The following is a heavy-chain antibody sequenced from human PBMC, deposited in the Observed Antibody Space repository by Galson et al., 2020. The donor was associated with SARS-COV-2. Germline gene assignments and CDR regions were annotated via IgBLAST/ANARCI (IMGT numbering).Heavy chain of an antibody. CDR3: ARESRSTSCPGGLLCYYGMDV. V-gene: IGHV1-18*01. D-gene: IGHD2-2*01. Sequence: ASVKVSCKASGYTFTSYGISWVRQAPGQGLEWMGWISAYNGNTNYAQKLQGRVTMTTDTSTSTAYMELRSLRSDDTAVYYCARESRSTSCPGGLLCYYGMDVWGQGTTVTVSS. CDR1: GYTFTSYG. CDR2: ISAYNGNT. J-gene: IGHJ6*02.